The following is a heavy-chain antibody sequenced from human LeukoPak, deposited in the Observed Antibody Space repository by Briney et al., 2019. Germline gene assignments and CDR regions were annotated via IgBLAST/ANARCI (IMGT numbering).Heavy chain of an antibody. CDR3: ARIAPLDYMDV. CDR1: GYSISSGYY. D-gene: IGHD6-13*01. Sequence: SETLSLTCTVSGYSISSGYYWSWIRQPPGKGLEWIGYIYYSGSTNYNPSLKSRVTISVDTSKNQFSLKLSSVTAADTAVYYCARIAPLDYMDVWGKGTTVTISS. CDR2: IYYSGST. V-gene: IGHV4-61*01. J-gene: IGHJ6*03.